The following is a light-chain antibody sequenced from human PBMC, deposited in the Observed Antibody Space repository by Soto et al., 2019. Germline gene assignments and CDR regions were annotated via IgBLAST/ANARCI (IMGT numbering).Light chain of an antibody. CDR3: QHRGQWPLT. CDR2: GAS. J-gene: IGKJ2*01. CDR1: QSVSSY. Sequence: EIVLTQSPATLSLSPGERATLSCRASQSVSSYLAWYQQKPGQAPRLLIYGASNRATDIPARFSGSGSGTDFTLIISSLEPEDFAVYYCQHRGQWPLTFGQGTKLEI. V-gene: IGKV3-11*01.